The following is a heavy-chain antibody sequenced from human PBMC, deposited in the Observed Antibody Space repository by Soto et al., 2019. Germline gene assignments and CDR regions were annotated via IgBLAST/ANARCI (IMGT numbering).Heavy chain of an antibody. J-gene: IGHJ4*02. CDR1: GGSVSSGSYY. CDR2: IYNSRST. CDR3: ARLDEALDY. V-gene: IGHV4-61*01. Sequence: PSETLSLTCTVSGGSVSSGSYYLSWIRQPPGKGLEWIGYIYNSRSTNYNPSLKSRVSISVDTSKNQFSLKLSSVTAADTAVYYCARLDEALDYWGQGTLVTVSS.